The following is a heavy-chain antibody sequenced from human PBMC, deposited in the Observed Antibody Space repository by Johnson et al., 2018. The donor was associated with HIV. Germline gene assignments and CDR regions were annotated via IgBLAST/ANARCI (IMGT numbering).Heavy chain of an antibody. CDR1: GFTFDDYA. CDR3: AKNGSRGDAFDI. D-gene: IGHD3-10*01. CDR2: ISWKSGSI. V-gene: IGHV3-9*01. Sequence: VQLVESGGGLVQPGGSLRLSCAASGFTFDDYAMHWVRQAPGKGLEWVSGISWKSGSIGYADSVKGRFTISRDNSKNTLYLQMNSLRAEDTAVYYCAKNGSRGDAFDIWGQGTMVTVSS. J-gene: IGHJ3*02.